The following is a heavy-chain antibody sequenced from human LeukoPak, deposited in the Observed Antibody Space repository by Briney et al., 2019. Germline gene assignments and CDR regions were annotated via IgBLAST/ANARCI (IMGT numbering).Heavy chain of an antibody. Sequence: SETLSLTCTVSGDSINSYYWSWIRQPPGKGLECIGYIYYSGSTNYNPSLKSRVTISVDTSKNQFSLKLSSVTAADTAVYYCARGSYYRYYFDYWGQGTLVTVSS. J-gene: IGHJ4*02. V-gene: IGHV4-59*01. D-gene: IGHD3-10*01. CDR2: IYYSGST. CDR3: ARGSYYRYYFDY. CDR1: GDSINSYY.